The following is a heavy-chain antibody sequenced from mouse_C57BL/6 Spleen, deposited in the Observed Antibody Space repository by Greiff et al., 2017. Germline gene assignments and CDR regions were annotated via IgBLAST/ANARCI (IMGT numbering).Heavy chain of an antibody. CDR3: ARGTVGFAY. D-gene: IGHD1-1*01. V-gene: IGHV1-76*01. J-gene: IGHJ3*01. CDR1: GYTFTDYY. Sequence: VKLQESGAELVRPGASVKLSCKASGYTFTDYYINWVKQRPGQGLEWIARIYPGSGNTYYNEKFKGKATLTAEKSSSTAYMQLSSLTSEDSAVYFCARGTVGFAYWGQGTLVTVSA. CDR2: IYPGSGNT.